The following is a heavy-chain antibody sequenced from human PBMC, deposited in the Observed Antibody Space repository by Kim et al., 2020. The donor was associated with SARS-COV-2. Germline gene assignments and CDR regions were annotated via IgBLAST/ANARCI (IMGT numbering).Heavy chain of an antibody. V-gene: IGHV4-4*02. D-gene: IGHD3-10*01. Sequence: SETLSLTCAVSGGSISSSNWWSWVRQPPGKGLEWIGEIYHSGSTNYNPSLKSRVTISVDKSKNQFSLKLSSVTAADTAVYYCARSSVDEEFYYCYYGMDVWGQGTTVTVAS. J-gene: IGHJ6*02. CDR3: ARSSVDEEFYYCYYGMDV. CDR1: GGSISSSNW. CDR2: IYHSGST.